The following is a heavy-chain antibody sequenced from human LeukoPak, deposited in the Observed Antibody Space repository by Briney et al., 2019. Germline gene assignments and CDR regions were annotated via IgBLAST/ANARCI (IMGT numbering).Heavy chain of an antibody. Sequence: PGGSLRLSSAASGFTFSDYYISWIRPAPGKGLAWGSYISSSGSTIYYADSVKGRSTISRDNAKNSLYLQMNSLRAEDTAVYYCARVGRGEQHKYFQHWGQGTLVTVSS. D-gene: IGHD6-13*01. J-gene: IGHJ1*01. CDR1: GFTFSDYY. V-gene: IGHV3-11*01. CDR2: ISSSGSTI. CDR3: ARVGRGEQHKYFQH.